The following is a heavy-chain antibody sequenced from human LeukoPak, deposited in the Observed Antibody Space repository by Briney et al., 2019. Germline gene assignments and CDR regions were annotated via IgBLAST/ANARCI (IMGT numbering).Heavy chain of an antibody. J-gene: IGHJ5*02. V-gene: IGHV1-8*01. CDR3: ARAYYYDSSGYSATPFDP. Sequence: GASVKVSCKASGYTFTSYDINWVRQATGQGLEWMGWMNPNSGNTGYAQKFQGRVTMTRNTSISTVYMELSSLRSEDTAVYYCARAYYYDSSGYSATPFDPWGQGTLVTVSS. CDR2: MNPNSGNT. D-gene: IGHD3-22*01. CDR1: GYTFTSYD.